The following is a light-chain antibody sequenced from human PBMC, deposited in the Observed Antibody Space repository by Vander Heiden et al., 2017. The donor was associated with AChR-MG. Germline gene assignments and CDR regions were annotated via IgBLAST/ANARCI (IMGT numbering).Light chain of an antibody. CDR3: QQRIGSPPMST. CDR2: AAS. J-gene: IGKJ2*01. CDR1: QGISYY. Sequence: DIQFTPSPSSLSASVGDRVTITCRESQGISYYLNWYQQKPGKAPKLLIFAASSLERGVPLRFSGSGDDTDFTLTISSLQPEDSATYYCQQRIGSPPMSTFGLGTKLEIK. V-gene: IGKV1-39*01.